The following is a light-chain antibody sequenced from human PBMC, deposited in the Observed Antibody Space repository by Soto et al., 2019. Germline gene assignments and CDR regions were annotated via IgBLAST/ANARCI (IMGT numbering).Light chain of an antibody. CDR3: TSYTSNSPCV. V-gene: IGLV2-14*01. J-gene: IGLJ1*01. CDR2: DVS. CDR1: SSDVGGYNY. Sequence: QSVLTQPASVSGSPGQSITISCTGTSSDVGGYNYVSWYQQHPGKAPKLMIYDVSNRPSGVSNRFSGSKSGNTASLTISGLQAEDEVVNDCTSYTSNSPCVFVTGTK.